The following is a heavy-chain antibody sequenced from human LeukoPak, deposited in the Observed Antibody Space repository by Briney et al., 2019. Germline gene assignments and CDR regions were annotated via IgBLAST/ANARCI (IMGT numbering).Heavy chain of an antibody. D-gene: IGHD5-18*01. CDR2: ISGYNGNT. CDR1: GDRFNSFG. Sequence: ASVTVSCKASGDRFNSFGISWVRQVPGQGLEWMGWISGYNGNTKYAQKLLGRVTLTTDTSSSTAYMELRSLRSDDTAVYYCARDHGYTYGPLYFDYWGQGTLVTVSS. CDR3: ARDHGYTYGPLYFDY. V-gene: IGHV1-18*01. J-gene: IGHJ4*02.